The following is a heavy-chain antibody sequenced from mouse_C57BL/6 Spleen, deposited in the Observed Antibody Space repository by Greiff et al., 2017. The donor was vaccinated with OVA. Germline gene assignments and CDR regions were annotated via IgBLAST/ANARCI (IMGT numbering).Heavy chain of an antibody. V-gene: IGHV5-4*03. J-gene: IGHJ2*01. CDR3: ARAPSTMVYYFDY. CDR1: GFTFSSYA. CDR2: ISDGGSYT. Sequence: EVKLVESGGGLVKPGGSLKLSCAASGFTFSSYAMSWVRQTPEKRLEWVATISDGGSYTYYPDNVKGRFTISRDNAKNNLYLQMSHLKSEDTAMYYCARAPSTMVYYFDYWGQGTTLTVSS. D-gene: IGHD2-2*01.